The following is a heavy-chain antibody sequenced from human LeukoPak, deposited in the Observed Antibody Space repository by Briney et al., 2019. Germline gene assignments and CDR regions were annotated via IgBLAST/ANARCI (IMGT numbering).Heavy chain of an antibody. CDR2: IYPGDSDT. V-gene: IGHV5-51*01. CDR3: ARHGGYYDSSGYPPDY. Sequence: GESLKISCKGSGYSFTSYWIGWVRQMPGKGLEWMGIIYPGDSDTRYSPSLQGQVTISADKSISTAYLQWSSLKASDTAMYYCARHGGYYDSSGYPPDYWGQGTLVTVSS. CDR1: GYSFTSYW. D-gene: IGHD3-22*01. J-gene: IGHJ4*02.